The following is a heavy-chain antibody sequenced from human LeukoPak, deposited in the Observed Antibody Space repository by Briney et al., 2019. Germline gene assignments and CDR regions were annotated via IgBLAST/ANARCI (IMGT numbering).Heavy chain of an antibody. V-gene: IGHV4-31*11. Sequence: SETLSLTCDVSGDSINIHHHFWGWIRQHPGKGLEWIGYVNYIGSTFYNPSLKSRVTISLDTSKNQISLNLTTVTAADAAVYYCAREGGNFDFDSWGQGSLVTVSS. J-gene: IGHJ4*02. D-gene: IGHD4-23*01. CDR2: VNYIGST. CDR1: GDSINIHHHF. CDR3: AREGGNFDFDS.